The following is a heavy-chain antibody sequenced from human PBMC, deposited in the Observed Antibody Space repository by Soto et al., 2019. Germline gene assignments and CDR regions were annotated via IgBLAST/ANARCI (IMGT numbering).Heavy chain of an antibody. D-gene: IGHD4-17*01. CDR3: ARGGYGDSTYYYYGMDV. CDR1: GGSISSGGYY. J-gene: IGHJ6*02. V-gene: IGHV4-31*03. Sequence: QVQLQESGPGLVKPSQTLSLTCTVSGGSISSGGYYWSWIRQHPGKGLEWIGYIYYSGSTYYNPSLKSRVTISVDTSKNQFSLKLSSVTAADTAVYYCARGGYGDSTYYYYGMDVWGQGTTVTVSS. CDR2: IYYSGST.